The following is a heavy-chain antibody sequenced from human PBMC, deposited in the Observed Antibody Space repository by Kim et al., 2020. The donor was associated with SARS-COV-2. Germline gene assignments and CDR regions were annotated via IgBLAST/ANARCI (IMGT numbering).Heavy chain of an antibody. J-gene: IGHJ6*02. CDR1: GFSFNKAW. CDR3: TTDPVAQESLYDHYGMDV. V-gene: IGHV3-15*01. CDR2: IKSRSDGGTT. Sequence: GGSLRLSCAASGFSFNKAWMNWVRQAPGKGLEWVGRIKSRSDGGTTDYAAPVKGRFSMSRDDSKNTVFLQMNSLKTEDTAVYYCTTDPVAQESLYDHYGMDVWGQGTTVTVSS.